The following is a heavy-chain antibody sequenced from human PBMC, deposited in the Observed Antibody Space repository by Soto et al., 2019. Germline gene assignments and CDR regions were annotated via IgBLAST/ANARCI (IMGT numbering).Heavy chain of an antibody. V-gene: IGHV3-48*01. J-gene: IGHJ4*02. CDR1: GFTFSSYS. CDR2: ISSSSSAI. Sequence: GGSLRLSCAASGFTFSSYSMNWVRQAPGKGLEWVSYISSSSSAIYYADSVKGRFTISRDNAKNSLYLQMNSLRAENTAVYYCARVPPYSSGWPDWGKGTLVTVSS. D-gene: IGHD6-19*01. CDR3: ARVPPYSSGWPD.